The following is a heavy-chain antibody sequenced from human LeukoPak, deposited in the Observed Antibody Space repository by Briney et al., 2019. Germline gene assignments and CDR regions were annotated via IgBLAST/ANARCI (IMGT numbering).Heavy chain of an antibody. J-gene: IGHJ3*02. V-gene: IGHV1-18*01. CDR1: GYTFTSYG. Sequence: ASVKVSCKASGYTFTSYGISWVRQAPGQGLEWMGWISAYNGNTNYAQKLQGRVTITADESTSTAYMELSSLRSEDTAVYYCARGRVVVPAAIPDAFDIWGQGTMVTVSS. D-gene: IGHD2-2*01. CDR2: ISAYNGNT. CDR3: ARGRVVVPAAIPDAFDI.